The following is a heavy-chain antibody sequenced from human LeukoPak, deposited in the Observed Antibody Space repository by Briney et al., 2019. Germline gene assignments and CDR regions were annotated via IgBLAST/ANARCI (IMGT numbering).Heavy chain of an antibody. Sequence: WGSLRLSCAASGFTFSRYWMHWVRQAPGKGLVWVSRINSDGRSTSYADSVKGRFTISRDNAKNSLYLQMNSLRVEDTAVYYCARDRVTMIRGVRILDYYYYYMDVWGKGTTVTISS. J-gene: IGHJ6*03. D-gene: IGHD3-10*01. CDR3: ARDRVTMIRGVRILDYYYYYMDV. CDR1: GFTFSRYW. V-gene: IGHV3-74*01. CDR2: INSDGRST.